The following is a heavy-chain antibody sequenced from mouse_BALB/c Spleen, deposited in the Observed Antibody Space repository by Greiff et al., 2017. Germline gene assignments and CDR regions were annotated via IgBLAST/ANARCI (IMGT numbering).Heavy chain of an antibody. CDR1: GYTFTSYV. D-gene: IGHD2-1*01. V-gene: IGHV1-14*01. J-gene: IGHJ1*01. Sequence: EVQLQQSGPELVKPGASVKMSCKASGYTFTSYVMHWVKQKPGQGLEWIGYINPYNDGTKYNEKFKGKATLTSDKSSSTAYMELSSLTSEDSAVYYCARYGNYGPYWYFDVWGAGTTVTVSS. CDR3: ARYGNYGPYWYFDV. CDR2: INPYNDGT.